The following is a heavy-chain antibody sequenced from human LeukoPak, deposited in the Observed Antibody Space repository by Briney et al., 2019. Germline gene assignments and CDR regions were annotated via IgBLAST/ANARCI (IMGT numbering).Heavy chain of an antibody. Sequence: SETLSLTCTVSGGSISSYYWSWIRQPPGKGLEWIGYIYYSGSTNYNPSLKSRVTISVDTSKDQFSLKLSPVTAADTAVYYCARESLLREPGFRLPAPAAFDIWGQGTMVTVSS. J-gene: IGHJ3*02. CDR2: IYYSGST. CDR1: GGSISSYY. V-gene: IGHV4-59*01. D-gene: IGHD1-26*01. CDR3: ARESLLREPGFRLPAPAAFDI.